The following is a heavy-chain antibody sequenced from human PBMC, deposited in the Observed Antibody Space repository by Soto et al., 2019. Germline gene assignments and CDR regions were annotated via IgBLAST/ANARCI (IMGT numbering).Heavy chain of an antibody. CDR1: GASIGSSY. CDR3: ARVSSLTKLDY. J-gene: IGHJ4*01. CDR2: IFYSGST. V-gene: IGHV4-59*01. D-gene: IGHD3-9*01. Sequence: QVQLQESGPRLVKPSETLLLTCTVYGASIGSSYWCWIQQPPGKGLEWIVIIFYSGSTTYRPSLNSPGSISIDTSKSQFSLTLSSLTASDTAVYYCARVSSLTKLDYWGHGTLVTVSS.